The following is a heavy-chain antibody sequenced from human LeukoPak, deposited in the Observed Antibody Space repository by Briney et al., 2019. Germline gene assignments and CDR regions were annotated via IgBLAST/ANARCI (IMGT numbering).Heavy chain of an antibody. V-gene: IGHV4-39*01. D-gene: IGHD2-15*01. J-gene: IGHJ4*02. CDR2: IYYSGST. CDR3: ARLSEVMVVAATGYFDY. Sequence: SETLSLTCTVSGGSISSSSYYWGWIRQPPGKGLEWIGSIYYSGSTYYNPSLKSRVTISVDTSKNQFSLKLSSVTAADTAVYYCARLSEVMVVAATGYFDYWGQGTLVTVSS. CDR1: GGSISSSSYY.